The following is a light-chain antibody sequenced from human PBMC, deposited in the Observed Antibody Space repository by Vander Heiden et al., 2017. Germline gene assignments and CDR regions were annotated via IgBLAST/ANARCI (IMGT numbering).Light chain of an antibody. J-gene: IGKJ1*01. CDR1: QTLNNW. CDR2: MVS. Sequence: DIHMTQSPPTLSASVGARVTITCRASQTLNNWLAWFQQKPGKAPNLLIYMVSNLGSGVPSRFSGSGSGTEFTLTISSLQPDDYATYYCQQDNHNSWTFGQGTKVEVK. V-gene: IGKV1-5*03. CDR3: QQDNHNSWT.